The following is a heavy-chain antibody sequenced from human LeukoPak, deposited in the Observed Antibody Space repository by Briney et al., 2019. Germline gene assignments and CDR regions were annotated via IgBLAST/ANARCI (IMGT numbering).Heavy chain of an antibody. CDR2: ISTYDDNI. D-gene: IGHD2-8*01. Sequence: ASVKVSCKASGYTFTTYGLSWVRQAPGQGLEWLGWISTYDDNIKHAQSLQGRLTLTIDTSTSTAYMELRSLRSDDTAIYYCARDMSFAVSMVSPDYWGQGTLVTVSS. CDR1: GYTFTTYG. CDR3: ARDMSFAVSMVSPDY. V-gene: IGHV1-18*01. J-gene: IGHJ4*02.